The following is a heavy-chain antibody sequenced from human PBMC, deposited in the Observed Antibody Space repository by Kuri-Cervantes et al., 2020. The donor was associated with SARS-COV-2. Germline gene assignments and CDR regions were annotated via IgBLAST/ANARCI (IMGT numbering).Heavy chain of an antibody. CDR1: GFTFSSYK. CDR2: ISSTGDTI. Sequence: GESLKISCAASGFTFSSYKMNWVRQTPGKGLEWVSYISSTGDTIYYADSVKGRFTISRDNAKNSLYLQMDSLRAEDTAVYYCTRWRVGAKTWGQGTLVTVSS. CDR3: TRWRVGAKT. J-gene: IGHJ4*01. V-gene: IGHV3-48*03. D-gene: IGHD1-26*01.